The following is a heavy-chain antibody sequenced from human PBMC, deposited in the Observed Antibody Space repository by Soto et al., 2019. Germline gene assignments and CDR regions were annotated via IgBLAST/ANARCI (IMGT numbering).Heavy chain of an antibody. CDR3: TRDPLLGYCSSTSCRSDAFDI. V-gene: IGHV3-49*03. D-gene: IGHD2-2*01. Sequence: GGSLRLSCTASGFTFGDYAMSWFRQAPGKGLEWVGFIRSKAYGGTTEYAASVKGRFTISRDDSKSIAYLQMNSLKTEDTAVYYCTRDPLLGYCSSTSCRSDAFDIWGQGTMVTVSS. J-gene: IGHJ3*02. CDR2: IRSKAYGGTT. CDR1: GFTFGDYA.